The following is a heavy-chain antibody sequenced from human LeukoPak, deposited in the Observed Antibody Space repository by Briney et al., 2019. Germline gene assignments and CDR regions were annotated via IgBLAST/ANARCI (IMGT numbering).Heavy chain of an antibody. Sequence: GGSLRLSCVASGFTFSSYAMHWVRQAPGKGLEWVAFIRYDGTNNYYVDSVKGRFTISRDDSKNTLYLQMNSLRTEDTAVYYCAKDPLAYNSGWYYFDYWGQGTLVIVSS. CDR2: IRYDGTNN. CDR3: AKDPLAYNSGWYYFDY. CDR1: GFTFSSYA. J-gene: IGHJ4*02. D-gene: IGHD6-19*01. V-gene: IGHV3-30*02.